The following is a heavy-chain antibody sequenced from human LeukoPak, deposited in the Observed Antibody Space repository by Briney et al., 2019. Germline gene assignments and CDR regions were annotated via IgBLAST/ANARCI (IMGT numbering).Heavy chain of an antibody. J-gene: IGHJ3*02. Sequence: PGGSLRPSCAASGFTFSRYWMSWVRQAPGKGREWVANIKQVGSEKYYVDSVKGRFTISRDNAKNSLYLQMNSLRAEDTAVYYCARIIYDSAVDAFDIWGQGTMVTVSS. CDR2: IKQVGSEK. CDR1: GFTFSRYW. D-gene: IGHD3-22*01. CDR3: ARIIYDSAVDAFDI. V-gene: IGHV3-7*01.